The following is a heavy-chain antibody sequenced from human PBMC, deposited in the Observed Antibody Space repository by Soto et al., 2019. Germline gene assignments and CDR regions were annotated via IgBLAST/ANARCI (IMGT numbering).Heavy chain of an antibody. CDR3: AKDLYGDYGGVDY. Sequence: EVQLLDSGGGLVQPGGSLRLSCAASGFTFSTYAMSWVRQAPGNGLEWVSTITGSGSSTYYADSVKGRFTIYRDNSKNALSLQMNSLRAEDTAVYYCAKDLYGDYGGVDYWGQGTLVTGSS. D-gene: IGHD4-17*01. J-gene: IGHJ4*02. CDR2: ITGSGSST. V-gene: IGHV3-23*01. CDR1: GFTFSTYA.